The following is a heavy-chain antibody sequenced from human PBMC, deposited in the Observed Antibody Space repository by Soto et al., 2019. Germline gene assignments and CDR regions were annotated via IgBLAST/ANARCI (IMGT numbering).Heavy chain of an antibody. CDR2: ISWNSGTI. J-gene: IGHJ3*02. CDR3: VKVIAPGPDAFEI. Sequence: EVQLVESGGGLVQPGRSLRLSCAASGFTFDDYAMHWVRQAPGKGLEWVAGISWNSGTIVYADSVKGRLTISRDNAKNALYMQMNRLRAEDTALYYWVKVIAPGPDAFEIWGQGTMVSVSS. V-gene: IGHV3-9*01. CDR1: GFTFDDYA.